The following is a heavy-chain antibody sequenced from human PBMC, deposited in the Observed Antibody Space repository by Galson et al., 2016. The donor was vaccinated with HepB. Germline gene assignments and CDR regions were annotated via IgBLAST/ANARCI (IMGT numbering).Heavy chain of an antibody. D-gene: IGHD2-8*01. CDR2: LYLAGST. V-gene: IGHV3-53*01. CDR1: GFRVSDNY. J-gene: IGHJ3*01. Sequence: SLRLSCAASGFRVSDNYMSWVRQSPGQGLEWVSLLYLAGSTDYADPVRGRFIISRDDSQNIFYLQMSNLRPEDTAIYYCARDPSRGVRAFDVWGQGTLVTVSS. CDR3: ARDPSRGVRAFDV.